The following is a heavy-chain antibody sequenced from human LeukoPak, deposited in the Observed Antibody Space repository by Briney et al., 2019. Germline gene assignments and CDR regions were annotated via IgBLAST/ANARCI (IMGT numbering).Heavy chain of an antibody. V-gene: IGHV1-2*02. CDR3: ARGGYGGNSFDY. CDR2: INPKNGGT. D-gene: IGHD4-23*01. Sequence: ASVKVSCKASGYTFPGHHIHWVRQAPGQGLEWMGWINPKNGGTNYAQKFQVRVTMTRDTPINTAFMELSRLNSDDTAVYFCARGGYGGNSFDYWGQGTLVTVSS. J-gene: IGHJ4*02. CDR1: GYTFPGHH.